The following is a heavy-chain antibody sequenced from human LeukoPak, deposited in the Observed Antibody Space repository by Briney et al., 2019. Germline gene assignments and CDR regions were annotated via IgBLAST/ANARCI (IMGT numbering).Heavy chain of an antibody. CDR3: AHSDDFWSGQYFDY. Sequence: PGPTLVKPTQTLTLTCTFSGFSLSTSGVGVGWIRQPPGKALEWLALIYWNDDKRYSPSLKSRLTITKDTSKNQVVLTMTNMDPVDTATYYCAHSDDFWSGQYFDYWGQGTLVTVSS. CDR1: GFSLSTSGVG. V-gene: IGHV2-5*01. D-gene: IGHD3-3*01. CDR2: IYWNDDK. J-gene: IGHJ4*02.